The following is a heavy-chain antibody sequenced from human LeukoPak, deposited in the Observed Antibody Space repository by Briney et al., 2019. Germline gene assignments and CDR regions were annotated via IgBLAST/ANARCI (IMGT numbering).Heavy chain of an antibody. Sequence: PGGSLRLSSAASGFTFSHYAMRWVRQAPGKGLEWVSPITGSGANTYYADCLKDRFTISRDNSKNTLCLQMNSLRVEDTALYYCATGPFCAGDCYLDWFDPWGQGTLVTVSS. CDR1: GFTFSHYA. J-gene: IGHJ5*02. CDR3: ATGPFCAGDCYLDWFDP. CDR2: ITGSGANT. V-gene: IGHV3-23*01. D-gene: IGHD2-21*02.